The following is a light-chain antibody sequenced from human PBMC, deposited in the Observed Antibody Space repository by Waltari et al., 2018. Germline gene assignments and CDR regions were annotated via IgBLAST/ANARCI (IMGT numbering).Light chain of an antibody. V-gene: IGKV4-1*01. J-gene: IGKJ4*01. CDR2: WAT. Sequence: DIVMTQSPDFLAVSLGERATINCKSSQSVLYSANNKDYLAWYQQKPGQPPKLLIYWATTRESGVPDRFSGSGSGTDFTLTISSLQAEDVAVYYCQQYYGVPLTFGGGTKVEIK. CDR1: QSVLYSANNKDY. CDR3: QQYYGVPLT.